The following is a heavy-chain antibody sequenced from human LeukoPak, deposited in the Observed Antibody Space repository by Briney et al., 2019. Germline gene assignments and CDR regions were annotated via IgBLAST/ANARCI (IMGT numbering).Heavy chain of an antibody. J-gene: IGHJ4*02. D-gene: IGHD3-10*01. CDR3: SRGGDASKAGKY. CDR1: GGSISSGGYY. Sequence: SETLSLTCTVSGGSISSGGYYWSWIRQHPGKGLEWIGYIYYSGSTYYNPSLESRTIISVDASKNQFSLILNSVTAADTALYFCSRGGDASKAGKYWGQGALVTVSS. CDR2: IYYSGST. V-gene: IGHV4-31*03.